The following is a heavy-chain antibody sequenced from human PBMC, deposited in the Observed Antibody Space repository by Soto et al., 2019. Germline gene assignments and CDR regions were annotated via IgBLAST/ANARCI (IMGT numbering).Heavy chain of an antibody. CDR2: IKSKTDGGTT. J-gene: IGHJ4*02. D-gene: IGHD3-3*02. V-gene: IGHV3-15*01. Sequence: PGGPLRLSCAASGCSFSNACRSWGRQAPGKVLEWVGRIKSKTDGGTTDYAASVKGRLTISRDDSKNTRYLQMNSLRAEDTAAYYCPKARLTPRTIALYYFDYWGQGTLVTASS. CDR3: PKARLTPRTIALYYFDY. CDR1: GCSFSNAC.